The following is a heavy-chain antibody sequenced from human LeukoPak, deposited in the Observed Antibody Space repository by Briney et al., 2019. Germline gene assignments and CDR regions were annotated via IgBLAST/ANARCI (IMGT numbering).Heavy chain of an antibody. Sequence: SVKVSCKASGGTFSSYAISWVGQAPGQGLDWMGGIIPISCTAYYAQKFQGRVTITTDEATSTAYIELSSLRSVDTAVYYCARLTISGAFDIWGQGTMVTVSS. J-gene: IGHJ3*02. V-gene: IGHV1-69*05. D-gene: IGHD5-24*01. CDR2: IIPISCTA. CDR1: GGTFSSYA. CDR3: ARLTISGAFDI.